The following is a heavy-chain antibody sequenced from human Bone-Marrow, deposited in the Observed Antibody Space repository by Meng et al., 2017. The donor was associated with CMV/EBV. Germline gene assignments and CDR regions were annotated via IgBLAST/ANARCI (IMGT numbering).Heavy chain of an antibody. CDR3: AGVGAAAGYYYGMDV. D-gene: IGHD6-13*01. CDR1: GGTFSSYA. V-gene: IGHV1-69*04. J-gene: IGHJ6*02. CDR2: IIPILGIA. Sequence: SVKVSCKASGGTFSSYAISWVRQAPGQGLEWMGRIIPILGIANYAQKFQGRVTITADKSTSTAYMELSSLRSEDTAVYYCAGVGAAAGYYYGMDVWGQGTTVTVSS.